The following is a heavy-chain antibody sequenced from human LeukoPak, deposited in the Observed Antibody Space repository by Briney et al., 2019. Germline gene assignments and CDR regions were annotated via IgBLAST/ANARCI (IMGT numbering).Heavy chain of an antibody. CDR2: ISGGGGST. CDR3: AKGGKWDVTPFDY. Sequence: GGSLRLSCAASGFTFTSYSMNWVRQAPGKGLEWVSTISGGGGSTYYADSVKGRFTVSRDNSKNTLCLQVNSLRAEDTAVYYCAKGGKWDVTPFDYWGQGTLVTVSS. V-gene: IGHV3-23*01. CDR1: GFTFTSYS. J-gene: IGHJ4*02. D-gene: IGHD1-26*01.